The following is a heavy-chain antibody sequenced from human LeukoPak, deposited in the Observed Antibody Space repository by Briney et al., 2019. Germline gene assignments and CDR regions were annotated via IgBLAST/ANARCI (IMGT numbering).Heavy chain of an antibody. D-gene: IGHD4-17*01. CDR3: ARAGTTVTTFGY. V-gene: IGHV4-38-2*02. J-gene: IGHJ4*02. Sequence: PSETLSLTCTVSGYPISSGYYWGWIRQPPGKGLEWIGSIYHSGSTYYNPSLKSRVTISVDTSKNQFSLKLSSVTAADTAVYYCARAGTTVTTFGYWGQGTLVTVSS. CDR2: IYHSGST. CDR1: GYPISSGYY.